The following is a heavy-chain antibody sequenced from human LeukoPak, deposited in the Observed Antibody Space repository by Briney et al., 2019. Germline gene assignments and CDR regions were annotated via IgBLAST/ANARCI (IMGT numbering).Heavy chain of an antibody. V-gene: IGHV4-59*12. Sequence: SETLSLTCTVSGGSISSYYWSWIRQPPGKGLEWIGYIYYSGSTNYNPSLKSRVTISVDTSKHQFSLKLSSVTAADTSVYYCARMGRIAAAREYYYGIEVWGQGTTVTVSS. J-gene: IGHJ6*02. CDR3: ARMGRIAAAREYYYGIEV. CDR2: IYYSGST. D-gene: IGHD6-13*01. CDR1: GGSISSYY.